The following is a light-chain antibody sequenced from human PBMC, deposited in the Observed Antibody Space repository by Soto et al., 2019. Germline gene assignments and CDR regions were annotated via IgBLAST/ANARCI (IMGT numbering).Light chain of an antibody. J-gene: IGKJ1*01. CDR1: QSVSTSN. V-gene: IGKV3-15*01. Sequence: EIVLTHSPGTLSLSPGERATLSCRASQSVSTSNLVWYKQKPGQTPRLLIYGASTRATGIPARLSGSGSGTEFTLTISSMKSEDFAVYYCQQYNNWWTFGQGTKVDIK. CDR3: QQYNNWWT. CDR2: GAS.